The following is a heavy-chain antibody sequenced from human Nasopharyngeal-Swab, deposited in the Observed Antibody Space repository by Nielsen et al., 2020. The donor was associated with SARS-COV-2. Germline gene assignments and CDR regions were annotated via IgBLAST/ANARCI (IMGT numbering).Heavy chain of an antibody. CDR2: ISYDGSNK. CDR1: GFTFSSYA. Sequence: GEFLKISCAASGFTFSSYAMSWVRQAPGKGLEWVAVISYDGSNKYYADSVKGRFTISRDNSKNTLYLQMNSLRAEDTAVYYCARKADWSLYYYYMDVWGKGTTVTVSS. D-gene: IGHD3-9*01. V-gene: IGHV3-30-3*01. J-gene: IGHJ6*03. CDR3: ARKADWSLYYYYMDV.